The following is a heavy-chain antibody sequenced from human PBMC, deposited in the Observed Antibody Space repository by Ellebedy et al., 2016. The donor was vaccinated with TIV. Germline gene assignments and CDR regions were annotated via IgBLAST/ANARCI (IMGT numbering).Heavy chain of an antibody. J-gene: IGHJ2*01. V-gene: IGHV4-59*08. CDR3: ARQGDYNDTSGYYRLRYFDL. CDR2: ICYTGRT. Sequence: MPSETLSLTCTVSGGSLSSYFWGWIRQPPGKGLEWMGHICYTGRTKYNHSLKSQVTMSVDTAKKQFSVKLNSVTAADTAAYYCARQGDYNDTSGYYRLRYFDLWGRGTLVSVSS. D-gene: IGHD3-22*01. CDR1: GGSLSSYF.